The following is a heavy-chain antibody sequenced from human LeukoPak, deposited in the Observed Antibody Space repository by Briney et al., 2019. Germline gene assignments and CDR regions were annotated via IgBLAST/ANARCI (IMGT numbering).Heavy chain of an antibody. Sequence: GGSLRLSCAASAFSLSAYNMIWVRQAPGKGLEWVSSISYTGTYIYYADSVKGRFTISRDNAQNSLYLQMNSLRAEDTAIYYCVRDRGTYRPIDYWGQGTLVTVSS. CDR1: AFSLSAYN. D-gene: IGHD1-26*01. CDR2: ISYTGTYI. CDR3: VRDRGTYRPIDY. J-gene: IGHJ4*02. V-gene: IGHV3-21*04.